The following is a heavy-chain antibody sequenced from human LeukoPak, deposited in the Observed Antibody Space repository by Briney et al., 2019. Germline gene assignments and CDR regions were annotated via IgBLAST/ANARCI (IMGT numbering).Heavy chain of an antibody. CDR2: ICGRGGGT. D-gene: IGHD3-9*01. V-gene: IGHV3-23*01. J-gene: IGHJ4*02. CDR1: GFTFRNYA. CDR3: EKSGDYDILTGYYDSDY. Sequence: GGSLRLSCAASGFTFRNYAMSWVRQAPGKGLEWVSAICGRGGGTYYADSVKGRFTVSRDDSKNTLYLQMNTLRAEDTAVYYCEKSGDYDILTGYYDSDYWGQGTLVTVSS.